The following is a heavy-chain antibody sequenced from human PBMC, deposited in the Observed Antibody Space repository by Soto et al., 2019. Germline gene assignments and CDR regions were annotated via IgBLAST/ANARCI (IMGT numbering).Heavy chain of an antibody. CDR3: AASILFSCQYFDL. J-gene: IGHJ2*01. D-gene: IGHD2-2*01. V-gene: IGHV3-48*01. CDR2: ITHSSSAI. CDR1: GFTFSSYT. Sequence: GGSLRLSCAASGFTFSSYTMNWVRQAPGKGLEWISHITHSSSAIYYADSVRGRFTVSRDNAKNSLYLQLNSLRAEDTAVYYWAASILFSCQYFDLWGRGTRVTVSP.